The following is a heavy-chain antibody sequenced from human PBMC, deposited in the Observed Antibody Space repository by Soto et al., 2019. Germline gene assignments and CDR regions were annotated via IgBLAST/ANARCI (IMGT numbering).Heavy chain of an antibody. Sequence: EVRLVESGGGLVQPGGSLRLYCAASGFTLSSYWMTWVRQAPGKGLEWVANIKHDGNEKYYVDSVKGRFTISRDNAKNSLYLQINSRRAEDTAVYYCARDKMAYCSGDCYAGSYYYGMDVWGQGTTVTVSS. J-gene: IGHJ6*02. CDR1: GFTLSSYW. D-gene: IGHD2-21*02. V-gene: IGHV3-7*03. CDR3: ARDKMAYCSGDCYAGSYYYGMDV. CDR2: IKHDGNEK.